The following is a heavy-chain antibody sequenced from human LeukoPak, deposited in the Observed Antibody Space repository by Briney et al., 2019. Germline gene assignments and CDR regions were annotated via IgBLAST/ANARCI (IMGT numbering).Heavy chain of an antibody. CDR2: INHSGST. V-gene: IGHV4-39*07. Sequence: SETLSLTCTVSGGSIRSSSYHWGWIRQPPGKGLEWIGEINHSGSTNYNPSLKSRVTISVDTSKNQFSLKLSSVTAADTAVYYCASRYCSGGSCYPFDYWGQGTLVTVSS. CDR3: ASRYCSGGSCYPFDY. J-gene: IGHJ4*02. CDR1: GGSIRSSSYH. D-gene: IGHD2-15*01.